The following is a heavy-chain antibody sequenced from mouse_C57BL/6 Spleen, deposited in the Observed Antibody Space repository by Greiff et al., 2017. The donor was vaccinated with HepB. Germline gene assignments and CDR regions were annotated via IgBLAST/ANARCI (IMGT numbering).Heavy chain of an antibody. CDR1: GYTFTSYW. CDR2: IDPSDSYT. D-gene: IGHD4-1*01. J-gene: IGHJ2*01. CDR3: ARMGRYFDY. V-gene: IGHV1-50*01. Sequence: QVQLQQSGAELVKPGASVKLSCKASGYTFTSYWMQWVKQRPGQGLEWIGEIDPSDSYTNYNQKFKGKATLTVDTSSSTAYMQLSSLTSEDSAVYYCARMGRYFDYWGQGTTLTVSS.